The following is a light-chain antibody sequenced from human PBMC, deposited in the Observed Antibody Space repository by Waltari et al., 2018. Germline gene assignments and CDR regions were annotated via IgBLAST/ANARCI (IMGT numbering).Light chain of an antibody. CDR3: LQHNSYPFT. Sequence: DIQMTQSPSSLSASVGDRVTITCRASQGIRVDVGWYQQKPGRAPKRLIYAASRLQSGVPSRFSGSGSGTEFTLTISSLEPEDFGTYYCLQHNSYPFTFGPGTKVDIK. CDR1: QGIRVD. V-gene: IGKV1-17*01. J-gene: IGKJ3*01. CDR2: AAS.